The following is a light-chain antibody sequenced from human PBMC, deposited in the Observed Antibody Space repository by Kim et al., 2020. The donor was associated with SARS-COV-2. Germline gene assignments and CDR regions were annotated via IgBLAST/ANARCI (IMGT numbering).Light chain of an antibody. Sequence: QSVTISCTGTSSDIGAYNYVSWYQQNPGKAPKLMIYDVSERPSGVPDRFSGSKSGNTASLTISGLQAEDEADYYCCSYAGSYTFGVFGGGTQLTVL. CDR1: SSDIGAYNY. V-gene: IGLV2-11*01. J-gene: IGLJ2*01. CDR3: CSYAGSYTFGV. CDR2: DVS.